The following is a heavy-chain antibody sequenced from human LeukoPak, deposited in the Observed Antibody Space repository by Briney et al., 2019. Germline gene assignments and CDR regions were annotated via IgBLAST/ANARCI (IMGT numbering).Heavy chain of an antibody. J-gene: IGHJ4*02. CDR1: GFTFSSYA. V-gene: IGHV3-30-3*01. Sequence: GGSLRLSCAASGFTFSSYAMHWVRQAPGKGLEWVAVISYDGSNKYYADSVKGRFTISRGNTENSLYLQMGSLRAEDTAVYYCATWNSDWEFAYWGQGTLVSVSS. CDR3: ATWNSDWEFAY. D-gene: IGHD1/OR15-1a*01. CDR2: ISYDGSNK.